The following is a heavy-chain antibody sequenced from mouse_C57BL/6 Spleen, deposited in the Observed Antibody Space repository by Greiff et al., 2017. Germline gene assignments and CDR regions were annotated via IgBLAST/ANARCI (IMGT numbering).Heavy chain of an antibody. CDR2: ISSGSSTI. Sequence: EVKLMESGGGLVKPGGSLKLSCAASGFTFSDYGMHWVRQAPEKGLEWVAYISSGSSTIYYADTVKGRFTISRDNAKNTLFLHMTSLRSEDTAMYYCASSSGSPMDYWGQGTSVTVSS. D-gene: IGHD3-2*02. J-gene: IGHJ4*01. CDR3: ASSSGSPMDY. CDR1: GFTFSDYG. V-gene: IGHV5-17*01.